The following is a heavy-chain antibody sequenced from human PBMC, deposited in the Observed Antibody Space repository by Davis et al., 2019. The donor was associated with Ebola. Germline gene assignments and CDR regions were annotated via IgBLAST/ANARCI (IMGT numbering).Heavy chain of an antibody. Sequence: SETLSLTCAVYGGSFSAYYWSWIRQPPEKGLKWIGEINHSGSTNYNPSLKSRVTISVDTSKNQFSLKLSSVTAADTAVYYCARVLAFEGVIVISSRFDYWGQGTLVTVSS. CDR2: INHSGST. D-gene: IGHD3-16*02. J-gene: IGHJ4*02. CDR3: ARVLAFEGVIVISSRFDY. CDR1: GGSFSAYY. V-gene: IGHV4-34*01.